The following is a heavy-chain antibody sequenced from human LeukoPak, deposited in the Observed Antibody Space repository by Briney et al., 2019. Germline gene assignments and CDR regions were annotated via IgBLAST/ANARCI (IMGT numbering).Heavy chain of an antibody. Sequence: SETLSLTCTVSGYSISSGHYWGWIRQPPGKGLEWIGSIYHSGSTYYNPSLKSRVTISVDTSKNQFSLKLSSVTAADTAVYYCARVNLIVVPAAFHFDYWGQGTLVTVSS. CDR2: IYHSGST. CDR3: ARVNLIVVPAAFHFDY. J-gene: IGHJ4*02. D-gene: IGHD2-2*01. CDR1: GYSISSGHY. V-gene: IGHV4-38-2*02.